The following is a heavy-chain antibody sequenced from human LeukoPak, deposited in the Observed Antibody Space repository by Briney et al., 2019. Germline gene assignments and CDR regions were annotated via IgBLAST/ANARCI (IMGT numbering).Heavy chain of an antibody. CDR2: ITPLSATP. Sequence: SVRVSCKASAGTFNMYAISWVRQAPGQGREWMGRITPLSATPSQSQWIQGRVTITADISTNTVYLHLSSLRSEDTALYFCAGDPPGTPVGFDVWGQGTMVTVSS. CDR3: AGDPPGTPVGFDV. J-gene: IGHJ3*01. CDR1: AGTFNMYA. D-gene: IGHD3-10*01. V-gene: IGHV1-69*06.